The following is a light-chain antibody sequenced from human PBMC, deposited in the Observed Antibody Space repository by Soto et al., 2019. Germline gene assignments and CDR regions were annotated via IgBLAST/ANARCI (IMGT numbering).Light chain of an antibody. CDR2: GAS. Sequence: EIVLTQSPGTLSLSPGERATLSCRASQSVSSNLAWYQQKPGQAPRLLIYGASTRATGIPARFSGSGSGTEFTLTISSLEPEDFAVYYCQQHSNWPLTFGGGTKVDIK. CDR3: QQHSNWPLT. CDR1: QSVSSN. J-gene: IGKJ4*01. V-gene: IGKV3-11*01.